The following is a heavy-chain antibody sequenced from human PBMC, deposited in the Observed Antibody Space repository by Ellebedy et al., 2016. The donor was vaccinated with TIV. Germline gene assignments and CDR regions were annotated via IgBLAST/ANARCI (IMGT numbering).Heavy chain of an antibody. CDR2: ILYSGTT. D-gene: IGHD3-16*01. CDR1: GGASITRGGYY. Sequence: SETLSLXCNVSGGASITRGGYYWNWIRQHPGKGLEWIGYILYSGTTYYNPSLKSRLTASRDTAKNQFSLKLNSVTAADTAVYYCARGWGPSGFDYWGQGTLVTVSS. V-gene: IGHV4-31*03. CDR3: ARGWGPSGFDY. J-gene: IGHJ4*02.